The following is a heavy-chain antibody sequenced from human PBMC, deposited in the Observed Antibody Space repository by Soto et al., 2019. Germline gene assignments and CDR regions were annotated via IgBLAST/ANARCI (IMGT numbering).Heavy chain of an antibody. D-gene: IGHD3-3*01. CDR2: ISSNGGST. CDR3: ARGFGLGDFWSGYYLGVGYYYGMDV. Sequence: GGSLRLSCAASGFTFSSYAMHWVRQAPGKGLEYVSAISSNGGSTYYANSVKGRFTISRDNSKNTLYLQVNSLRAEDTAVYYCARGFGLGDFWSGYYLGVGYYYGMDVWGQGTTVTSP. CDR1: GFTFSSYA. V-gene: IGHV3-64*04. J-gene: IGHJ6*02.